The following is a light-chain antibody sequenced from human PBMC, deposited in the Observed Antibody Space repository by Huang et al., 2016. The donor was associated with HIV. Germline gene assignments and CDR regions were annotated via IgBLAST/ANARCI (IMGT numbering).Light chain of an antibody. CDR2: GAS. CDR1: QSVSSS. J-gene: IGKJ2*01. CDR3: QQYNNWPLYT. V-gene: IGKV3-15*01. Sequence: EIVMTQSPATLSVSPGERVTLSCRASQSVSSSLAWYQHNPGQALRLLIYGASTRATGIPARFSGSGSGTEFTLTISSLQSEDFAVYYCQQYNNWPLYTFGQGTKLEIK.